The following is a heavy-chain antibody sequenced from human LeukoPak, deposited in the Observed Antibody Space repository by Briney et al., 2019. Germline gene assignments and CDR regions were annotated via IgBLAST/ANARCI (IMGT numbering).Heavy chain of an antibody. Sequence: GCLRLSCAASGVALSNAYMSSVREGPREGVGWGVGIQNKTNGGTTDYAAPVKGRFTISRHDSKNTLYLQMNSLKTEDTAVYYCTTTIVGVTTWFDPWGQGTLVTVSS. CDR3: TTTIVGVTTWFDP. CDR2: IQNKTNGGTT. D-gene: IGHD1-26*01. V-gene: IGHV3-15*01. CDR1: GVALSNAY. J-gene: IGHJ5*02.